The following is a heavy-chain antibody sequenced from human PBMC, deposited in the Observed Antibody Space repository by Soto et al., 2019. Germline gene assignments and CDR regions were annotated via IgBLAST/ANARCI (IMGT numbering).Heavy chain of an antibody. J-gene: IGHJ3*02. V-gene: IGHV3-23*01. CDR2: ISGSGGST. Sequence: GGSLRLSCAASGFTFSSYAMSWVRQAPGKGLEWVSAISGSGGSTYYADSVKGRFTISRDNSKNTLYLQMNSLRAEDTAVYYCAKDQGYDFWSGYYTGMSVGRHAFDIWGQGTMVTGS. D-gene: IGHD3-3*01. CDR3: AKDQGYDFWSGYYTGMSVGRHAFDI. CDR1: GFTFSSYA.